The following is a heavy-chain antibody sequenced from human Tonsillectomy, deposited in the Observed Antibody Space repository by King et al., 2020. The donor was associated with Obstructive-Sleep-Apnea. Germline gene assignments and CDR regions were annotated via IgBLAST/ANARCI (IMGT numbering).Heavy chain of an antibody. Sequence: VQLVESGGGLVQPGGSLRLSCAASGFTFSSYAMSWVRQAPGKGLEWGSAISGSGGSTYYADSVKGRFTISRDNSKNTLYLQMNSLSAEDTAVYYCAKDRAFYYYDSSGYQDYWGQGTLVTVSS. V-gene: IGHV3-23*04. CDR3: AKDRAFYYYDSSGYQDY. CDR2: ISGSGGST. J-gene: IGHJ4*02. CDR1: GFTFSSYA. D-gene: IGHD3-22*01.